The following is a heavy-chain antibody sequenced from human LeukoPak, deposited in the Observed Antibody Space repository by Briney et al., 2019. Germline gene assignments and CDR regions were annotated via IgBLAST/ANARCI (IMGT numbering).Heavy chain of an antibody. CDR1: GFNFSSFT. J-gene: IGHJ4*02. CDR3: ARGEMATDSTFDY. Sequence: PGGSLRLSCAASGFNFSSFTMNWVRQAPGKGLEWVSSISSSRGYMSYADSVKGRFTISRDNSKKSLFLQMNSLRAEDTAVYYCARGEMATDSTFDYWGQGTLVTVS. CDR2: ISSSRGYM. V-gene: IGHV3-21*01. D-gene: IGHD5-24*01.